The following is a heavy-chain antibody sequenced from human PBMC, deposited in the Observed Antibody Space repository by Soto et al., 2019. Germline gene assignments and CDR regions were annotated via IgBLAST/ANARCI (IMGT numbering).Heavy chain of an antibody. J-gene: IGHJ5*02. CDR1: GYTFTGYY. CDR2: INPNSGGT. V-gene: IGHV1-2*04. D-gene: IGHD6-19*01. CDR3: ARGIDLAVAGLSFDP. Sequence: GASVKVSCKASGYTFTGYYMHWVRQAPGQGLEWMGWINPNSGGTNYAQKFQGWVTMTRDTSISTAYMELSRLRSDDTAVYYCARGIDLAVAGLSFDPWGQGTLVTVSS.